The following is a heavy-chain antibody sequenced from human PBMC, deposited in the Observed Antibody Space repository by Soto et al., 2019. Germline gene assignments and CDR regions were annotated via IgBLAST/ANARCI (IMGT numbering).Heavy chain of an antibody. CDR2: ISYDGSNK. CDR1: GFTFSSYA. J-gene: IGHJ4*02. CDR3: ARWGGIAAAGTPFDY. Sequence: TGGSLRLSCAASGFTFSSYAMHWVRQAPGKGLEWVAVISYDGSNKYYADSVKGRFTISRDNSKNTLYLQMNSLRAEDTAVYYCARWGGIAAAGTPFDYWGQGTLVTVSS. D-gene: IGHD6-13*01. V-gene: IGHV3-30-3*01.